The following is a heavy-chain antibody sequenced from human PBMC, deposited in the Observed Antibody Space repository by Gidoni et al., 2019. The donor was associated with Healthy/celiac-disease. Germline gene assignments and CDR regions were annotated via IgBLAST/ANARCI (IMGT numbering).Heavy chain of an antibody. V-gene: IGHV3-23*01. D-gene: IGHD4-17*01. J-gene: IGHJ6*02. Sequence: EAELLESGGGVVQPGGSLRLSCADSGFTFSSQARSWVRQAPGKGLEWVSAISGSGGSTYYADSVKGRFTISRDNSKNTLYLQMNSLRAEDTAVYYCATYDYGDLDPYYGMDVWGQGTTVTVSS. CDR2: ISGSGGST. CDR3: ATYDYGDLDPYYGMDV. CDR1: GFTFSSQA.